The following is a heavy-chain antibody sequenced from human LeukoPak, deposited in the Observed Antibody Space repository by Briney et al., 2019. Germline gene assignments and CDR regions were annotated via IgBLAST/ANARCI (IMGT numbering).Heavy chain of an antibody. CDR1: GFSLSTSGVG. D-gene: IGHD2-2*01. CDR3: AYSMVFTSCNWFDP. J-gene: IGHJ5*02. CDR2: IYWNDDK. V-gene: IGHV2-5*01. Sequence: SGPTLVNPTPTLTLTCTFSGFSLSTSGVGVGWIRQPPGKALECLALIYWNDDKRYSPSLKSRLTITKDTSKNQVVLTMTNMDPVDTATYYCAYSMVFTSCNWFDPWGQGTLVTVSS.